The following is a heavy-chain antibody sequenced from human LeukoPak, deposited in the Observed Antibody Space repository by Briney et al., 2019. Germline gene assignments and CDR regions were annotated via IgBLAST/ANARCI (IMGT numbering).Heavy chain of an antibody. CDR3: ARGSIVVVVAATPDY. D-gene: IGHD2-15*01. CDR1: GYTFTSYY. J-gene: IGHJ4*02. V-gene: IGHV1-46*01. CDR2: INPSGGST. Sequence: GASVKVSCKASGYTFTSYYMHWVRQAPGQGLEWMGIINPSGGSTSYAQKFQGRVTMTRDTSTSTVYMELSSLRSEDTAVYYCARGSIVVVVAATPDYWGQGTLVTVSS.